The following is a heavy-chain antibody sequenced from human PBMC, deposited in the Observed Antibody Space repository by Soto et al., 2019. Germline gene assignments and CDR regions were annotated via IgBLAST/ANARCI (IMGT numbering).Heavy chain of an antibody. D-gene: IGHD2-2*01. J-gene: IGHJ5*02. CDR2: IYPGDSDT. CDR3: ARGYCTTTICDPWFDP. V-gene: IGHV5-51*01. Sequence: GESLKISCTASGYAFTIYWIAWVRQMPGKGLEWMGIIYPGDSDTRYSPSFQGQVTISVDKSITTAYLQWSSLKASDTAMYYCARGYCTTTICDPWFDPWGQGTLVTVSS. CDR1: GYAFTIYW.